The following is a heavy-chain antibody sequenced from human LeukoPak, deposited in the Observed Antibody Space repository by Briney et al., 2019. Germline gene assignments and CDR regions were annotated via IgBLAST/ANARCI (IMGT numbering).Heavy chain of an antibody. CDR3: ARVGVVAARVFDY. J-gene: IGHJ4*02. D-gene: IGHD2-15*01. CDR2: ISSSSSYI. Sequence: PGGSLRLSCAASGFTFSSYSMNWVRQAPGKGLEWVSSISSSSSYIYYADSVKGRFTISRDNAKNSLYLQMNSLRAEDTAVYYCARVGVVAARVFDYWGQGTLVTVSS. CDR1: GFTFSSYS. V-gene: IGHV3-21*01.